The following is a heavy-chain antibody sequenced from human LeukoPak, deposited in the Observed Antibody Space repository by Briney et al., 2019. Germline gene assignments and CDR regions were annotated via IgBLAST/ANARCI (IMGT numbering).Heavy chain of an antibody. CDR3: AYGVYYFDY. CDR1: GFTFSSYG. V-gene: IGHV3-23*01. CDR2: ISGSGGST. J-gene: IGHJ4*02. Sequence: GGTLRLSCAASGFTFSSYGMSWVRQAPGKGLEWVSGISGSGGSTYYADSVKGRFTISRDNSKNTLYLQMNSLRAEDTAVYYCAYGVYYFDYWGQGTLVTVSS. D-gene: IGHD4-17*01.